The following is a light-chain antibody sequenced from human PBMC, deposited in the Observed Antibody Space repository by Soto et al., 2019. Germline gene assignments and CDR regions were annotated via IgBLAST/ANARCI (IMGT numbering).Light chain of an antibody. CDR3: QQRSNWPPIT. V-gene: IGKV3-11*01. Sequence: EIVLTQSPATLSLSPGDRATLSCRASQSVKTFLLWYQHRPGQAPRVLIYDASHRATGIPARFRGSGSGTDFTLTISSLEPDDAGIYYCQQRSNWPPITFGQGTRLE. CDR1: QSVKTF. J-gene: IGKJ5*01. CDR2: DAS.